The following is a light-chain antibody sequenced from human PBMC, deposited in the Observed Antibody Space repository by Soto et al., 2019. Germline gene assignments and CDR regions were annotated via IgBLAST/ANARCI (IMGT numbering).Light chain of an antibody. V-gene: IGLV2-11*01. Sequence: QSALTQPRSVSGSPGQAVTISRTGTSNDIGGYNYVSWYQQHPDKAPKLMIFDVSQRPSGVPDRFSGSKSGNTASLTISGLQAEDEADYYCCSYAGSYTFVVFGGGTQLTVL. J-gene: IGLJ2*01. CDR2: DVS. CDR3: CSYAGSYTFVV. CDR1: SNDIGGYNY.